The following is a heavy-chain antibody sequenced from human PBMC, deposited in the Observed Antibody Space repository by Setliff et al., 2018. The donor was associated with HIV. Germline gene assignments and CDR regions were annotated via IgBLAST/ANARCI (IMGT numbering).Heavy chain of an antibody. Sequence: ASVKVSCKASGYTFSGNYIHWVRQAPGQGLEWMGWINPNTGLTNYAQKFQGRVTMTRDTSITTAYMELSRLRSDDTAVYYCARYLVVVPVAVGGLDVWGQGTTVTVSS. J-gene: IGHJ6*02. CDR2: INPNTGLT. V-gene: IGHV1-2*02. CDR3: ARYLVVVPVAVGGLDV. CDR1: GYTFSGNY. D-gene: IGHD2-2*01.